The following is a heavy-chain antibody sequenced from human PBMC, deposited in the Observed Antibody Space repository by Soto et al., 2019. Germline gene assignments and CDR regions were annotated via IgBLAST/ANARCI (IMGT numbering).Heavy chain of an antibody. CDR2: FDPEDGET. J-gene: IGHJ3*02. Sequence: ASVKVSCKVSGYTLTELSMHWVRQAPGKGLEWMGGFDPEDGETIYAQKFQGRVTMTEDTSTDTAYMELSSLRSEDTAVYYCATSLDCSGGSCCSDRDNAFDIWGQGTMVTVSS. V-gene: IGHV1-24*01. CDR3: ATSLDCSGGSCCSDRDNAFDI. D-gene: IGHD2-15*01. CDR1: GYTLTELS.